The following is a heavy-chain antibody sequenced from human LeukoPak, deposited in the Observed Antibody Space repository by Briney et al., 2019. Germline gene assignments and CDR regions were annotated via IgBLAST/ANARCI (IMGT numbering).Heavy chain of an antibody. J-gene: IGHJ4*02. CDR1: GFTFSSFE. CDR2: ISDSSRTI. V-gene: IGHV3-48*03. Sequence: GGSLRLSCAASGFTFSSFEMNWVRQAPGEGLEWISKISDSSRTIYYADSVKGRFTISRDNAKNSLFLQMNSLRADDTAVYYCVRAPWDYWGQGTLVTVSP. CDR3: VRAPWDY.